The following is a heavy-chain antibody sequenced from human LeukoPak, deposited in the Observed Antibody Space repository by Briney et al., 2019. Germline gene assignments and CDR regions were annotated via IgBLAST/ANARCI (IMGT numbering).Heavy chain of an antibody. V-gene: IGHV3-48*03. CDR2: ISGSDNAI. CDR1: GFAFSSYE. J-gene: IGHJ1*01. D-gene: IGHD1-26*01. CDR3: AREVPWDGDFQH. Sequence: GGSLRLSCAASGFAFSSYEMNWVRQAPGKGLEWVSYISGSDNAIYYADSVKGRFTFSRDNAKNTLYLQMNSLRAEDTAVYYCAREVPWDGDFQHWGQGTLVTVSS.